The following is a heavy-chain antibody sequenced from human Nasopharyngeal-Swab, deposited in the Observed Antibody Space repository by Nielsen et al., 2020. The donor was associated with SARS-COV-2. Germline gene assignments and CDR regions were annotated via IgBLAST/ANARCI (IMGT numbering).Heavy chain of an antibody. CDR3: ARSKISPSSYYDSSGYYGSYGMDV. D-gene: IGHD3-22*01. V-gene: IGHV3-21*01. CDR2: ISFNSSYI. Sequence: GGSLRLSCTASGFIFSSYNINWVRQAPAKGLEWVSSISFNSSYIYYGDSVKGRFTLSRDNAKKSLFLQMNSLRAEDTAVYYCARSKISPSSYYDSSGYYGSYGMDVWGQGTTVTVSS. CDR1: GFIFSSYN. J-gene: IGHJ6*02.